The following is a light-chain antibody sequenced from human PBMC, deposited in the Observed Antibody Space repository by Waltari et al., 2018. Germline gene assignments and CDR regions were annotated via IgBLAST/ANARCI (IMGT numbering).Light chain of an antibody. Sequence: EIVLTQSPGHLSLSPGESATLSCRASQSFSRALAWYQQKPGQAPRLLIYDASTRAIGIPDRFSGGGSGTDFSLTISRLEPEDFAVYYCQHYVRLPVMFGQGTTVEIK. CDR2: DAS. J-gene: IGKJ1*01. CDR1: QSFSRA. V-gene: IGKV3-20*01. CDR3: QHYVRLPVM.